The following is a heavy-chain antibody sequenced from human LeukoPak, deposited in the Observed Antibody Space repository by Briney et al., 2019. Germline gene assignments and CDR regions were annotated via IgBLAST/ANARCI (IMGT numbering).Heavy chain of an antibody. Sequence: SETLSLTCAVYGGSFSGYYWSWIRQPPGKGLEWIGEINHSGSTNYNPSLKSRVTISVDTSKNQFSLKLSSVTAADTAVYYCARQSEDNWNDNYFDYWGQGTLVTVSS. V-gene: IGHV4-34*01. J-gene: IGHJ4*02. D-gene: IGHD1-20*01. CDR1: GGSFSGYY. CDR2: INHSGST. CDR3: ARQSEDNWNDNYFDY.